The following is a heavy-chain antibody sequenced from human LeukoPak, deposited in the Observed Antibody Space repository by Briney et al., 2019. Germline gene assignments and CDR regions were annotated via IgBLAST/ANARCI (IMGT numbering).Heavy chain of an antibody. Sequence: GGSLRLSCAASGFTFSSYSMNWVRQAPGKGLEWVSSISSSSYIYYADSVKGRFTISRDNAKNLLYLQMNSLRAEDTAVYYCASFSSGWYYFDYWGQGTLVTVSS. V-gene: IGHV3-21*01. CDR2: ISSSSYI. J-gene: IGHJ4*02. CDR3: ASFSSGWYYFDY. CDR1: GFTFSSYS. D-gene: IGHD6-19*01.